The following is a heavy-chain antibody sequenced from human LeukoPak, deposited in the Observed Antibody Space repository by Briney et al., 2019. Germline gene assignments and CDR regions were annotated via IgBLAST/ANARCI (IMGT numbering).Heavy chain of an antibody. CDR2: IHGDGST. J-gene: IGHJ4*02. V-gene: IGHV3-53*01. CDR1: GFTVSSRY. Sequence: GGSLRLSCAASGFTVSSRYMSWVRQAPGKGLEWVSVIHGDGSTYYADSVKGRFTISRDNSKNTLYLQMNSLRAEDTVVYYCARGESSDCTCIDYWGQGTLVSVSS. CDR3: ARGESSDCTCIDY. D-gene: IGHD2-21*02.